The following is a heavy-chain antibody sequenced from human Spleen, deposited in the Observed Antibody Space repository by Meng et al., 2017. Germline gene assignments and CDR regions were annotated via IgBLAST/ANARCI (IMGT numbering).Heavy chain of an antibody. CDR2: ITPFNGNT. D-gene: IGHD4-23*01. V-gene: IGHV1-45*02. CDR1: GYTFTYRY. CDR3: ASSPYYGGNSYYYGMDV. Sequence: SVKVSCKASGYTFTYRYLHWVRQAPGQALEWMGWITPFNGNTNYAQKFQDRVTITRDRSMSTAYMELSSLRSEDTAMYYCASSPYYGGNSYYYGMDVWGQGTTVTVSS. J-gene: IGHJ6*02.